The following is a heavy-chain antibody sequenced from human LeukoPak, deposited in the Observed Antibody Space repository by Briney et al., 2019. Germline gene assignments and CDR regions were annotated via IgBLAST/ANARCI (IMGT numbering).Heavy chain of an antibody. CDR1: GFSFSTYV. V-gene: IGHV3-21*01. D-gene: IGHD2-2*02. J-gene: IGHJ3*01. CDR2: IGNTRSYI. Sequence: GGSLRLSCAASGFSFSTYVMNWVRQAPGKGLEWVSSIGNTRSYIFYADSVKGRFTISRDNARNSLYLQMNSLRAEDTAVYYCARDVVVVPAAIVNAFDLWGQGTMVTVSS. CDR3: ARDVVVVPAAIVNAFDL.